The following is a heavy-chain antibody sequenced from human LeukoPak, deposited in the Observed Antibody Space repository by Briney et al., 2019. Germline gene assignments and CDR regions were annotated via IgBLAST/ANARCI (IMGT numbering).Heavy chain of an antibody. J-gene: IGHJ5*02. D-gene: IGHD6-13*01. CDR2: IKQDGSEK. CDR3: ARGVWQQLVNWFDP. V-gene: IGHV3-7*01. CDR1: GFTFSSYW. Sequence: PGGSLRLSCAASGFTFSSYWMSWVRQAPGKGLEWVANIKQDGSEKYYVDSVKGRFTISRDNAKNSLYLQMNSLRAEDTAVYYCARGVWQQLVNWFDPWGQGTLVTVSS.